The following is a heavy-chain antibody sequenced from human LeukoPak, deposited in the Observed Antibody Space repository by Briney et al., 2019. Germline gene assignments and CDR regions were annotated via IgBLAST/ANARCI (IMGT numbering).Heavy chain of an antibody. D-gene: IGHD2-15*01. CDR2: INSGGSSA. V-gene: IGHV3-74*01. CDR1: GFTFSSYW. Sequence: GGSLRLSCAASGFTFSSYWMHWVRQAPGKGLVWVSRINSGGSSASYADSVKGRFTISRDNAKNTLYLQLNRLRAEDTAVYYCARVRGGSSAGNYGMDVWGQGTTVTVFS. CDR3: ARVRGGSSAGNYGMDV. J-gene: IGHJ6*02.